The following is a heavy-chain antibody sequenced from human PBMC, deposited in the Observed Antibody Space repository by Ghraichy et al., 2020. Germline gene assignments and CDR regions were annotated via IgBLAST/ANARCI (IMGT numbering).Heavy chain of an antibody. J-gene: IGHJ4*02. V-gene: IGHV3-48*02. D-gene: IGHD3-16*01. CDR1: GFTFRDYS. CDR2: IPSESSTR. Sequence: GGSLRLSCAASGFTFRDYSMNWVRQAPRKGLEWVSFIPSESSTRYYADSVKGRFTISRDNAKNSLFLQMNSLRDEDTAVYYCARALADVGVFDFWGQGTLVTVSS. CDR3: ARALADVGVFDF.